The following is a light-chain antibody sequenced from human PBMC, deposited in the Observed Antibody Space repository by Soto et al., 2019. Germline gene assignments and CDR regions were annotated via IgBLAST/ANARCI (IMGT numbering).Light chain of an antibody. V-gene: IGLV2-8*01. J-gene: IGLJ1*01. CDR3: SSYSRSLNYV. Sequence: QSVLTQPPSASGSPGQSVTISCTGTNNDIGGHTYVSWYQRLPGKAPKLLIYEVNKRPSGIPDRFSGSKSGNTASLTVSGLQPEDEAEYFCSSYSRSLNYVFGTGTKVTVL. CDR1: NNDIGGHTY. CDR2: EVN.